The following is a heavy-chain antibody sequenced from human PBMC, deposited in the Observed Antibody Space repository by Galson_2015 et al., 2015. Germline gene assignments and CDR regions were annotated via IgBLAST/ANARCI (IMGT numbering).Heavy chain of an antibody. V-gene: IGHV6-1*01. J-gene: IGHJ3*02. CDR2: TYYRSKWYN. CDR1: GDSVSSYSAA. Sequence: CTISGDSVSSYSAASNWIRQSPSRGLEGLGRTYYRSKWYNEYAVSVKSRITINPATSKNQFSLQLNSVTPEDTAVHYCASSSKIGADAFDIWGQGTMVTVSS. CDR3: ASSSKIGADAFDI. D-gene: IGHD6-19*01.